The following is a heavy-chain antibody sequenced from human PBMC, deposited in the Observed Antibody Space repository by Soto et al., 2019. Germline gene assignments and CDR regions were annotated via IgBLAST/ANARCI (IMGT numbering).Heavy chain of an antibody. CDR2: IYYSGST. V-gene: IGHV4-59*08. CDR3: ARGRPGIAAAGNYYYYYMDV. D-gene: IGHD6-13*01. Sequence: SETLSLTYTVSGGSISSYYWSWIRQPPGKGLEWIGYIYYSGSTNYNPSLKSRVTISVDTSKNQFSLKLSSVTAADTAVYYCARGRPGIAAAGNYYYYYMDVWGKGTTVTVSS. CDR1: GGSISSYY. J-gene: IGHJ6*03.